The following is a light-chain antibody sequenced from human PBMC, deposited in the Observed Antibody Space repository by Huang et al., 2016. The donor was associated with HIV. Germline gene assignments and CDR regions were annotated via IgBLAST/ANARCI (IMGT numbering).Light chain of an antibody. J-gene: IGKJ1*01. V-gene: IGKV3-15*01. Sequence: EIVMTQSPATLSVSPGERAALSCRASQSVSSNLAWYQQKPGQAPRLLMYGAATRATGIPAMFSGSGSGTEFTLTITSLQSEDFAIYYCQQYHNWPPWTFGQGTKVEIK. CDR2: GAA. CDR1: QSVSSN. CDR3: QQYHNWPPWT.